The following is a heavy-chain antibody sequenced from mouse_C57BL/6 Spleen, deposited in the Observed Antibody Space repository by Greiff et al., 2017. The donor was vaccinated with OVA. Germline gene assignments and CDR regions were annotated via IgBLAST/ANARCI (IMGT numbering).Heavy chain of an antibody. Sequence: QVQLKQSGAELVMPGASVKLSCKASGYTFTSYWMHWVKQRPGQGLEWIGEIDPSDSYTNYNQKFKGKSTLTVDKSSSTAYMQLSSLTSEDSAVYYCAIATVDVYYAMDYWGQGTSVTVSS. CDR3: AIATVDVYYAMDY. D-gene: IGHD1-1*01. CDR2: IDPSDSYT. V-gene: IGHV1-69*01. CDR1: GYTFTSYW. J-gene: IGHJ4*01.